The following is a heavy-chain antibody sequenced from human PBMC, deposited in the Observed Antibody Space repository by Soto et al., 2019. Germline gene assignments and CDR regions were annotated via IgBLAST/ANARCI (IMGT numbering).Heavy chain of an antibody. CDR1: GGTFSSYA. J-gene: IGHJ6*02. D-gene: IGHD1-1*01. Sequence: QVRLVQSGAEVKKPGSSVKVSCKASGGTFSSYAISWVRQAPGQGLEWMGGIVPIFGTINYAQKFQGRVTIVADESSSTAYMELSSLKSEDTAVYYCARDAAGTGAYYYGMDVWGQGTTVTVSS. CDR3: ARDAAGTGAYYYGMDV. CDR2: IVPIFGTI. V-gene: IGHV1-69*01.